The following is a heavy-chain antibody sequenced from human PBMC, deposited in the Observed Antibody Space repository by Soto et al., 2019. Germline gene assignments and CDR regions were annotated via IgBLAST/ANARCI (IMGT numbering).Heavy chain of an antibody. Sequence: GGSLRLSCAASGFTFSSYAMHWVRQAPGKGLEWVAVISYDGSNKYYADSVKGRFTISRDNSKNTLYLQMNSLRAEDTAVYYCARDSHFGLDGQRVVAFDYWGQGTLVTVSS. D-gene: IGHD3-22*01. V-gene: IGHV3-30-3*01. J-gene: IGHJ4*02. CDR3: ARDSHFGLDGQRVVAFDY. CDR2: ISYDGSNK. CDR1: GFTFSSYA.